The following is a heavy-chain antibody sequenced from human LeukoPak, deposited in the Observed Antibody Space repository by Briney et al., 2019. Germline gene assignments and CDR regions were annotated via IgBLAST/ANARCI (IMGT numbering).Heavy chain of an antibody. CDR1: GGSISSSSYY. CDR3: ARLPTGFPNWFDL. Sequence: SETLSLTCSVSGGSISSSSYYWGWIRQPPGKGLEWIGTIHHSGTTYYSLSLRSRLTISVDSSKNRFSLRLSSVTAADTAVYFCARLPTGFPNWFDLWGRGTLVTVSS. V-gene: IGHV4-39*01. J-gene: IGHJ5*02. CDR2: IHHSGTT. D-gene: IGHD3-9*01.